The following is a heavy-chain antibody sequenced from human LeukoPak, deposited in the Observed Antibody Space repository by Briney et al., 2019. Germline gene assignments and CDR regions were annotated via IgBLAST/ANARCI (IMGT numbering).Heavy chain of an antibody. CDR3: ARDLIHCTGGSCYLDAFDM. CDR1: GGSISSSSYY. V-gene: IGHV4-39*07. Sequence: SETLSLTCTVSGGSISSSSYYWGWIRQPPGKGLEWIGSIYYSGSTYYNPSLKSRVTISVDTSKNQFSLKLSSVTAADTAVYYCARDLIHCTGGSCYLDAFDMWGQGTMVTVSS. D-gene: IGHD2-15*01. CDR2: IYYSGST. J-gene: IGHJ3*02.